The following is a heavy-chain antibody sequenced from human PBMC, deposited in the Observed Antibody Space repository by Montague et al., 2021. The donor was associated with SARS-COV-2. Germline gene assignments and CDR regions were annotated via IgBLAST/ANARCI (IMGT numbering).Heavy chain of an antibody. CDR2: INHSGST. V-gene: IGHV4-34*01. J-gene: IGHJ6*02. D-gene: IGHD3-3*01. Sequence: SETLSLTCAVYGGSFSGYYWSWIRQPPGKGLEWIGEINHSGSTNYNPSLKSRVTISVDTSKNQFSLKLSSVTAADTAVYYCARIRCITIFGVVVTPYYYGMDVGGQGTTVTGSS. CDR3: ARIRCITIFGVVVTPYYYGMDV. CDR1: GGSFSGYY.